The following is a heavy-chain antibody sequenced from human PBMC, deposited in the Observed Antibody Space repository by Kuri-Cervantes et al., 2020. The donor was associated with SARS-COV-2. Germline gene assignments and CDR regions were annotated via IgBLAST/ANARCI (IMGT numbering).Heavy chain of an antibody. Sequence: GSLRLSCTVSGGSISSYYWSWIRQPPGKGLEWIGYIYYSGSTNYNPSLKSRVTISVDTSKNQFSLKLSSVTAADTAVYYCAGDGYGTFDYWGQGTLVTVSS. D-gene: IGHD5-12*01. CDR2: IYYSGST. CDR3: AGDGYGTFDY. J-gene: IGHJ4*02. V-gene: IGHV4-59*12. CDR1: GGSISSYY.